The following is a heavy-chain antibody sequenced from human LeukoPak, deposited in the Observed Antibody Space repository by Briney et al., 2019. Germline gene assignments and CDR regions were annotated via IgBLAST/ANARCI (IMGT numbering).Heavy chain of an antibody. V-gene: IGHV1-69*05. CDR1: GGTFSSYA. CDR2: IIPIFGTA. CDR3: ARALTPAPPDTAMVKSFFYYYMDV. Sequence: ASVKVSCKASGGTFSSYAISWVRQAPGQGLEWMGGIIPIFGTANYAQKFQGRVTITTDESTSTAYMELSSLRSEDTAVYYCARALTPAPPDTAMVKSFFYYYMDVWGKGTTVTVSS. J-gene: IGHJ6*03. D-gene: IGHD5-18*01.